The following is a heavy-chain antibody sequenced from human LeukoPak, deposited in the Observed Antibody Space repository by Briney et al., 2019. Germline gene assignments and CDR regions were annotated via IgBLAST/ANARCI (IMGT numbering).Heavy chain of an antibody. CDR3: ARTYYDILTGYSYPPRGVDY. CDR1: GYTFTSYA. J-gene: IGHJ4*02. V-gene: IGHV7-4-1*02. Sequence: AASVKVSCKASGYTFTSYAMNWVRQAPGQGLEWMGWINTNTGNPTYAQGFTGRFVSSLDTSVSTAYLQISSLKAEDTAVYYCARTYYDILTGYSYPPRGVDYWGQGTLVTVSS. D-gene: IGHD3-9*01. CDR2: INTNTGNP.